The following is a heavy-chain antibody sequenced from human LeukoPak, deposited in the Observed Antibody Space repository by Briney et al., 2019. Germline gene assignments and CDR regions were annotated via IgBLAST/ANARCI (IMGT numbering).Heavy chain of an antibody. CDR2: IYTSGST. CDR3: ARGKTLRYFDWLPSSIYYFDY. V-gene: IGHV4-61*02. D-gene: IGHD3-9*01. CDR1: GGSISSGSYY. J-gene: IGHJ4*02. Sequence: SETLSLTCTVSGGSISSGSYYWSWIRQPAGKGLEWIGRIYTSGSTNYNPSLKSRVTISVDTSKNQFSLKLSSVTAADTAVYYCARGKTLRYFDWLPSSIYYFDYWGQGTLVTVSS.